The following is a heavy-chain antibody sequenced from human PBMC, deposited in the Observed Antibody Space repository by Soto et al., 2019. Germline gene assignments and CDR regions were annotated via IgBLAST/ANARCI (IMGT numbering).Heavy chain of an antibody. Sequence: SETLSLTCTVSGDSIGGSNFYWGWLRQPPGKGLEWIGSIFYSGNTYYNPSLKSRVTLSVDTSKNQFSLRLSSVTAADTAVYYCARRWNRAVAGHDAFDIWGQGTMVTVSS. CDR1: GDSIGGSNFY. J-gene: IGHJ3*02. CDR2: IFYSGNT. V-gene: IGHV4-39*07. D-gene: IGHD6-19*01. CDR3: ARRWNRAVAGHDAFDI.